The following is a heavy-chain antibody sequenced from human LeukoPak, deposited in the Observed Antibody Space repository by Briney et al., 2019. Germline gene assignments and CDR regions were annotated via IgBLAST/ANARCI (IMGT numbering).Heavy chain of an antibody. CDR2: TRNKANSAAT. CDR3: ARVGYYGSGTSYDYYYYGIDV. CDR1: GFPFSSYW. Sequence: PGGSLRLSCVASGFPFSSYWMTWVRQAPGKGLEWVGRTRNKANSAATEYAASVQGRFTISRDDSEDSLYLHMNSLKTEDTAVYYCARVGYYGSGTSYDYYYYGIDVWGQGTTVTVSS. J-gene: IGHJ6*02. D-gene: IGHD3-10*01. V-gene: IGHV3-72*01.